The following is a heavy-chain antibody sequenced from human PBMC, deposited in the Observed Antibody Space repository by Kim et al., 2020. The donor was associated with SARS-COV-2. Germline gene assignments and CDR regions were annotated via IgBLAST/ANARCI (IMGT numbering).Heavy chain of an antibody. CDR3: AKDSERENYFDS. V-gene: IGHV3-9*01. D-gene: IGHD1-26*01. Sequence: KGYADSVEGRFTISRDDAKKSLYLQMNNLTPEDTALYYCAKDSERENYFDSWGQGTLVIVSS. J-gene: IGHJ4*02. CDR2: K.